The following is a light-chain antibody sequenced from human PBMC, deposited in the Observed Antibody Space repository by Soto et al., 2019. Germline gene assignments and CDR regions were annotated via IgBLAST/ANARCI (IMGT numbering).Light chain of an antibody. CDR1: HYVYSN. CDR3: QQYHNLWT. V-gene: IGKV3-15*01. CDR2: RAS. J-gene: IGKJ1*01. Sequence: EIVLTQSPGNLSLSRGERATLSCTASHYVYSNVAWFQQRPGQAPRLLIYRASTRATGTPARFSGSGSGTEFTLTITSLQSEDFALYYCQQYHNLWTFGQGTKVDIK.